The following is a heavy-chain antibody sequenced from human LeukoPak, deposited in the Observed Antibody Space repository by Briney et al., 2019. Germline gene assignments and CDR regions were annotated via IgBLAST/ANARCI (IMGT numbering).Heavy chain of an antibody. CDR3: ARMRFSRSYYMDV. CDR1: GYTFSSYW. CDR2: IKQDGSEK. Sequence: GGSLRLSCAASGYTFSSYWMSWVRQAPGKGLEWVANIKQDGSEKYYVDSVKGRFTISRDNAKNSLYLQMNSLRAEDTAVYYCARMRFSRSYYMDVWGKGTTVTVSS. J-gene: IGHJ6*03. D-gene: IGHD3-3*01. V-gene: IGHV3-7*01.